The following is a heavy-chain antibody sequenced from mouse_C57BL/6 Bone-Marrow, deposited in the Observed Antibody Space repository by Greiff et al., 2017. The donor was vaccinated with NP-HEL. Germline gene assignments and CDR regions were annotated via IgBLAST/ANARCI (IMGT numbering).Heavy chain of an antibody. CDR3: ARYLHYFDY. J-gene: IGHJ2*01. CDR2: IRNKANGYTT. Sequence: EVQLVESGGGLVQPGGSLSLSCAASGFTFTDYYMSWVRQPPGKALEWLGFIRNKANGYTTEYSASVKGRFTISRDNSQSILYLQMTALRAEDSATYYCARYLHYFDYWGQGTTLTVSS. V-gene: IGHV7-3*01. CDR1: GFTFTDYY.